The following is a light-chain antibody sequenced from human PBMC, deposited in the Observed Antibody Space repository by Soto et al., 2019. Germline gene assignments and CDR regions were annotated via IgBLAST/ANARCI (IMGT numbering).Light chain of an antibody. CDR1: SSNVGTYNY. V-gene: IGLV2-8*01. J-gene: IGLJ1*01. CDR2: EVN. Sequence: QSVLTQPPSASGSPGQSVTISCTGTSSNVGTYNYVSWYQQYPGKAPKLMIYEVNKRPSGVPDRFSGSKSGNTASLTVSGLQAEDEADYYCSSYGGGNNFVYVFGTGTKLTVL. CDR3: SSYGGGNNFVYV.